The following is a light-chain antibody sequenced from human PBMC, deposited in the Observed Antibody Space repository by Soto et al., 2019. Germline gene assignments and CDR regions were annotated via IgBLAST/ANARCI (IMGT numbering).Light chain of an antibody. Sequence: DLVMTQSPLSLPVTPGEPASISCRSSQSLLHSNGYNYLDWYLQKPGQSPQLLIYLGSNRASGVPDRFSGSGSGTDFTLEISRVEAEDVGVYYCMQTLLTWTFGQGTKVEIK. CDR3: MQTLLTWT. V-gene: IGKV2-28*01. J-gene: IGKJ1*01. CDR2: LGS. CDR1: QSLLHSNGYNY.